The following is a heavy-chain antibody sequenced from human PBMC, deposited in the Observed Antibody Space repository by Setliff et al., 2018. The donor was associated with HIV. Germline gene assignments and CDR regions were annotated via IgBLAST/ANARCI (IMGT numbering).Heavy chain of an antibody. D-gene: IGHD1-1*01. Sequence: ASVKVSCKASGYTFTSYGLNWVRQAPGQGLEWMGWISAYNGNTNYAQKLQGRVTMTTDTSTSTAYMELRSLRSDDTAVYYCARRARESTALHSDWNDVLFFDYWGQGTLV. J-gene: IGHJ4*02. CDR1: GYTFTSYG. V-gene: IGHV1-18*01. CDR3: ARRARESTALHSDWNDVLFFDY. CDR2: ISAYNGNT.